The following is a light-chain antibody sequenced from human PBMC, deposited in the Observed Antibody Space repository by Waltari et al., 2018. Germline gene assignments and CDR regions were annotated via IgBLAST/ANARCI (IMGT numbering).Light chain of an antibody. CDR2: EAS. CDR3: QQSNNLPVT. J-gene: IGKJ3*01. V-gene: IGKV1-33*01. Sequence: MTQSPSSLSASVGERVTITCQANQDIRNNLNWYQQKPGKAPNLLIFEASTLETGVPSRFSGSGFGRDFSFTISSLQSEDIATYFCQQSNNLPVTFGPGTKVHIK. CDR1: QDIRNN.